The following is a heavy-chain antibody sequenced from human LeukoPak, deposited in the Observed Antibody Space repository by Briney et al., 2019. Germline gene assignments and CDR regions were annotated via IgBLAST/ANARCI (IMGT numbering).Heavy chain of an antibody. J-gene: IGHJ4*02. CDR1: GGSITSYY. CDR2: IYSSGST. Sequence: SETLSLTCTVSGGSITSYYWSWIRQPAGKGLEWIGRIYSSGSTNYTPSLKSRVTMSADTSKNHFSLKLTSVTAADTAVYYWAKTTVAGGWDYWGQGSLVTVSS. D-gene: IGHD6-19*01. V-gene: IGHV4-4*07. CDR3: AKTTVAGGWDY.